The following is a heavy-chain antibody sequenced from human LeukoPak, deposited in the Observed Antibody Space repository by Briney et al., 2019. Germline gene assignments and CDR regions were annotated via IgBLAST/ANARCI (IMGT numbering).Heavy chain of an antibody. Sequence: ASVKVSCKASGYTFSSYDINWVRQATGQGLEWMGWMNPITGNTGYAQKFQGRVTITRSTPMNTAYMELSSLGSDDTAVYYCARVLSGDYDRYYFDYWGQGTLVTVSS. CDR1: GYTFSSYD. J-gene: IGHJ4*02. D-gene: IGHD4-17*01. CDR2: MNPITGNT. CDR3: ARVLSGDYDRYYFDY. V-gene: IGHV1-8*03.